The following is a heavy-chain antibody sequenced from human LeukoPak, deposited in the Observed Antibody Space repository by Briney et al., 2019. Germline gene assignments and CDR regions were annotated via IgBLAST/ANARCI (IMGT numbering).Heavy chain of an antibody. CDR1: GFTFSTYW. CDR2: IRGNGADT. D-gene: IGHD1-26*01. CDR3: AKVPNSGSYYYFDY. V-gene: IGHV3-23*01. J-gene: IGHJ4*02. Sequence: GGSLRLSCAASGFTFSTYWMHWVRQAPGKGLEWVSAIRGNGADTYYADSVKGRFTISRDNSKNTLYLQMNSLRAEDTAVYYCAKVPNSGSYYYFDYWGQGALVTVSS.